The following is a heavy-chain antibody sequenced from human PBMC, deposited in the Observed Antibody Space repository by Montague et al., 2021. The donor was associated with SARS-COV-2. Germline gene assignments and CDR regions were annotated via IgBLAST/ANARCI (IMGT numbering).Heavy chain of an antibody. V-gene: IGHV3-66*01. Sequence: SLRLSCAASGFIVSSTYMNWVRQAPGKGLEWVSILFGGGNTFYADSVRGRFTISRDNSKNALYLQMNSLRVDDTAVYSCAILPGTIVDYFGMDVWGKGTTVTVSS. CDR2: LFGGGNT. CDR3: AILPGTIVDYFGMDV. D-gene: IGHD1-1*01. CDR1: GFIVSSTY. J-gene: IGHJ6*04.